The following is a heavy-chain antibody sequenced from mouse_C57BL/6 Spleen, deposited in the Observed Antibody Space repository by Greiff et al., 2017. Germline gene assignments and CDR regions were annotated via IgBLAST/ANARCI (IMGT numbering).Heavy chain of an antibody. Sequence: QVQLQQPGAELVKPGASVKMSCKASGYTFTSYWITWVKQRPGQGLEWIGMIHPNSGSTNYNEKFKSKATLTVDKSSSTAYMQLSSLTSEDSAVYYCARRSYSNSYYFDYWGQGTTLTVSS. V-gene: IGHV1-64*01. CDR1: GYTFTSYW. J-gene: IGHJ2*01. CDR2: IHPNSGST. D-gene: IGHD2-5*01. CDR3: ARRSYSNSYYFDY.